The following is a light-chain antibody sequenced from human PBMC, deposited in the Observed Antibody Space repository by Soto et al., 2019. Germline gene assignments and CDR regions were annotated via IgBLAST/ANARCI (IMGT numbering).Light chain of an antibody. Sequence: EIVMTQSPATLSVSPGERATLSCRASQSVSSNLAWYQQKPGQAPRLLIYGASTRATGTPARFSGSGSGTEFTLTISSLQSEDFAVYYCQQYNKWPPLTFGGGTKVEIK. CDR1: QSVSSN. CDR3: QQYNKWPPLT. J-gene: IGKJ4*01. V-gene: IGKV3-15*01. CDR2: GAS.